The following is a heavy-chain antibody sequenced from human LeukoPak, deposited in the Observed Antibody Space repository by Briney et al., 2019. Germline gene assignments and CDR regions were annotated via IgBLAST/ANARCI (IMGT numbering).Heavy chain of an antibody. D-gene: IGHD1-20*01. CDR3: ARGDAKTTIIGGWFDP. CDR2: INHGGST. J-gene: IGHJ5*02. CDR1: GGSFSGYY. Sequence: PSETLSLTWAGYGGSFSGYYWSWIRPPPGKGLEWLVEINHGGSTNYNPSLKSGATISVDTSKNQSSLKLSSVSAAGAAVYYCARGDAKTTIIGGWFDPWGQGALVTVSS. V-gene: IGHV4-34*01.